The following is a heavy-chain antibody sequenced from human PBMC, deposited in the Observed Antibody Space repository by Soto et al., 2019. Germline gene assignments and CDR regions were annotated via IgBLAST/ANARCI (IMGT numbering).Heavy chain of an antibody. V-gene: IGHV1-69*02. CDR3: ALRAGNWNPLGD. Sequence: QVQLVQSGAEVEKPGSSVKVSCKVSGGTTSSYTIGWVRQAPGQGLQWMGNIVPMIGKVDYAQTFQDRVTQTADKSTRTVYMELRSLSSEDTAVYFCALRAGNWNPLGDWGQGTVVTVSS. CDR1: GGTTSSYT. D-gene: IGHD1-1*01. CDR2: IVPMIGKV. J-gene: IGHJ4*02.